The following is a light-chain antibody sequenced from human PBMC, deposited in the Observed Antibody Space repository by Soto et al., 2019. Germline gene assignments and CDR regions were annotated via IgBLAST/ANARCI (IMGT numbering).Light chain of an antibody. V-gene: IGKV3-11*01. J-gene: IGKJ1*01. Sequence: EIVLTQSPATLSLSPGERATLSCRASQCVSSYLAWYQQKPGQAPRLLIYDASNRATGIPARFSGSGSGTAFTLTIRSLEPEDFAGYYCQQSSNWPPTWTFGQGTKVEIK. CDR2: DAS. CDR1: QCVSSY. CDR3: QQSSNWPPTWT.